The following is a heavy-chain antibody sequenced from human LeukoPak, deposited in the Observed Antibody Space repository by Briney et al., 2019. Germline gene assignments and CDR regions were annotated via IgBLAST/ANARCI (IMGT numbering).Heavy chain of an antibody. CDR2: ISTTSSTI. CDR3: ARQVREWELSFDY. Sequence: GRSLRLSCAASGFTFSSYIMNWVRQAPGKGLEWVSYISTTSSTIYYADSVKGRFTISRDNAKSSLYLQMNSLRAEDTAVYYCARQVREWELSFDYWGQGTLVTVSS. D-gene: IGHD1-26*01. CDR1: GFTFSSYI. V-gene: IGHV3-48*01. J-gene: IGHJ4*02.